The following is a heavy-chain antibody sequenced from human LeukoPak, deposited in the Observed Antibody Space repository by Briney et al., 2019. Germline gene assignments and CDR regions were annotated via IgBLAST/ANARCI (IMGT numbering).Heavy chain of an antibody. CDR1: GYTFTSYA. V-gene: IGHV1-46*01. CDR2: INPSGGST. D-gene: IGHD2-2*01. J-gene: IGHJ4*02. CDR3: ARGRRRYCSSTSCYAFDY. Sequence: ASAKVSCKASGYTFTSYAMHWVRQAPGQRLEWMGIINPSGGSTSYAQKFQGRVTMTRDMSTSTVYMELSSLRSEDTAVYYCARGRRRYCSSTSCYAFDYWGQGTLVTVSS.